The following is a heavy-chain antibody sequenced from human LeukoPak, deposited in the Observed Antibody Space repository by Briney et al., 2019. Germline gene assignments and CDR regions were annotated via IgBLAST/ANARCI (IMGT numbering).Heavy chain of an antibody. Sequence: SATLSLTCAVSGRSISSSNWWSSVRQAPGKGLEWLVEIYHSGSTNHNPSLNSPVTISVEKCKDQLSLKLSSVTAADTAVYYCARGGAYSSSRWYWGQGSLVTVPS. CDR3: ARGGAYSSSRWY. J-gene: IGHJ4*02. CDR2: IYHSGST. CDR1: GRSISSSNW. V-gene: IGHV4-4*02. D-gene: IGHD6-13*01.